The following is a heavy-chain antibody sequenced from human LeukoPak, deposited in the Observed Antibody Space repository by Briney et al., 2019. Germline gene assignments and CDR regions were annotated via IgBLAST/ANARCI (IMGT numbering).Heavy chain of an antibody. CDR3: ARGKLGYCSGTTCPAFDC. D-gene: IGHD2-2*01. J-gene: IGHJ4*02. CDR1: GFTFSSYG. V-gene: IGHV3-30-3*01. Sequence: GGSLRLSCAVSGFTFSSYGMHWVRQAPGKGLQWLAFISYDGSNEYYADSVEGRFTISRDNSKNTLYLQMNSLSAEDTAVFYCARGKLGYCSGTTCPAFDCWGQGTLVTVSS. CDR2: ISYDGSNE.